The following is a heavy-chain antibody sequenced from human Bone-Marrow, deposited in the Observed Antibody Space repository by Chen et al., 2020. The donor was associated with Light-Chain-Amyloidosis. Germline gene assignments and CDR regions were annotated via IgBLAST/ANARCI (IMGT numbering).Heavy chain of an antibody. D-gene: IGHD3-10*02. J-gene: IGHJ2*01. CDR3: AKDGLTPDTMSGYFDL. Sequence: QLQLQESGPGLVRPSETLSFTCTVAGGSISSSTFYWGWIRQAPGKGLEWIGSIWHTGNTHYRSSLKSRVTISVDTSKNEFSLTMTSVTAADTAIYYYAKDGLTPDTMSGYFDLWSRGTLVTVSS. V-gene: IGHV4-39*07. CDR2: IWHTGNT. CDR1: GGSISSSTFY.